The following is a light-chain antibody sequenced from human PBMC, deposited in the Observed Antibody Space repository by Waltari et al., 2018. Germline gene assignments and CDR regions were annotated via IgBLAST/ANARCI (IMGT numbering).Light chain of an antibody. CDR2: RSD. V-gene: IGLV1-44*01. J-gene: IGLJ3*02. Sequence: QSVLTQPPSASGTPGQSVTTSCSGGASNIGGNLVNWYQQLPGKAPKLLIYRSDLRPSGVPDRCSGSKSGTSASLAISGLQSEDEADYFCASWDDSLNGHWVFGGGTKVTVL. CDR1: ASNIGGNL. CDR3: ASWDDSLNGHWV.